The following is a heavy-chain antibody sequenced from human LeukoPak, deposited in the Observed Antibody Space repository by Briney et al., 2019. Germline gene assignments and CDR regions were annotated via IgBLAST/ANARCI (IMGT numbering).Heavy chain of an antibody. CDR2: ISSSGDYI. CDR1: GFTLSDYY. D-gene: IGHD6-13*01. CDR3: ARVGPTDRDSSSWHPGPYYYYGMDV. J-gene: IGHJ6*02. V-gene: IGHV3-11*04. Sequence: GGSLRLSCAASGFTLSDYYMSWIGQAPGKGLEWVAYISSSGDYIHYTDSVRGRFTISRDNARNSLYLQMNSLRAEDTAVYYCARVGPTDRDSSSWHPGPYYYYGMDVWGQGTTVTVSS.